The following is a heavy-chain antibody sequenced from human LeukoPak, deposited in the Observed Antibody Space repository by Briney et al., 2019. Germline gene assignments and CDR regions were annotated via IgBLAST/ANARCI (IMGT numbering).Heavy chain of an antibody. Sequence: GGSLRLSCAASGFTFGSYAMHWVRQAPGKGLEWVAVISYDGSNKYYADSVKGRFTISRDNSKNTLYLQMNSLRAEDTAVYYCAGDRSSGYTLDYWGQGTLVTVSS. V-gene: IGHV3-30-3*01. CDR1: GFTFGSYA. J-gene: IGHJ4*02. CDR2: ISYDGSNK. D-gene: IGHD6-19*01. CDR3: AGDRSSGYTLDY.